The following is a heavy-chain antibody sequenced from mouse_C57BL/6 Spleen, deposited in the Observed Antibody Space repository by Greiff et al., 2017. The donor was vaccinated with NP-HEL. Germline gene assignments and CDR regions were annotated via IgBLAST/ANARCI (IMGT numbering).Heavy chain of an antibody. CDR1: GFAFSSYG. CDR3: ARHNLAYYGSSTDYYFDY. D-gene: IGHD1-1*01. V-gene: IGHV5-6*01. J-gene: IGHJ2*01. CDR2: ISIGGSYT. Sequence: EVKLMESGGYLFQPGGGRNGGGGVSGFAFSSYGMSSVRQTHAPRLSPFSPISIGGSYTYYPDSVKGRFTMSRDNAKNTLYLQMSSLKSEDTAMYYCARHNLAYYGSSTDYYFDYWGQGTTLTVSS.